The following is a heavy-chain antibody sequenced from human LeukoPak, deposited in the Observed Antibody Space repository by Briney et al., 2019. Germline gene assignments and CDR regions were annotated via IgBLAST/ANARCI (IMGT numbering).Heavy chain of an antibody. CDR2: ISGSGGST. V-gene: IGHV3-23*01. D-gene: IGHD3-10*01. Sequence: PGGSLRLSCAASGFTFSSYAMSWVRQAPGKGLEWVSAISGSGGSTYYADSVKGRFTISRDNSKNTLYLQMNSLRAEDTAVYYCAKDGRGYYGSGSYYTPLGRNWFDPWGQGTLVTVSS. CDR1: GFTFSSYA. J-gene: IGHJ5*02. CDR3: AKDGRGYYGSGSYYTPLGRNWFDP.